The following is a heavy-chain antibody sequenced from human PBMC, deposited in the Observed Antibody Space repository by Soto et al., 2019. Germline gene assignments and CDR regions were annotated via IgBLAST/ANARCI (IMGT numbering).Heavy chain of an antibody. V-gene: IGHV4-4*02. CDR2: IYHSGST. Sequence: VRQPPGKGLEWIGEIYHSGSTNYNPSLKSRVTISVDKSKNQFSLKLSSVTAADTAVYYCARIPRGYSGYRYFDYWGQGTLVTVSS. CDR3: ARIPRGYSGYRYFDY. J-gene: IGHJ4*02. D-gene: IGHD5-12*01.